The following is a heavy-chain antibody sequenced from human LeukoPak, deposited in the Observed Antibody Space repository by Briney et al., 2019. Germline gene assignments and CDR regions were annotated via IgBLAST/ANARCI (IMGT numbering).Heavy chain of an antibody. D-gene: IGHD4-17*01. Sequence: ASVKVSCKASGYTFTSYYMHWVRQAPGQGLEWMGIINPSGGSTSYAQMFQGRVTMTRDTSTSTVCMELSSLRSEDTAVYYCARDEGDYGCRNWGQGTLVTVSS. V-gene: IGHV1-46*01. CDR3: ARDEGDYGCRN. J-gene: IGHJ4*02. CDR2: INPSGGST. CDR1: GYTFTSYY.